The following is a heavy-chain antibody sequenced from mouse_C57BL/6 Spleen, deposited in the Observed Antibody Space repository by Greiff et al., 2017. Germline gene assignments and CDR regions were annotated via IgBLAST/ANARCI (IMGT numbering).Heavy chain of an antibody. CDR3: ERDRLYFDN. J-gene: IGHJ2*01. Sequence: EVKLVESGGGLVKPGGSLQLSCAASGFTFSSYTMSWVRQTPEKRLEWVATISGGGGNTYSPDSVKGRFTISRDNAKNTLYLQMSSLRSYDTDLYDYERDRLYFDNRGQGATLTVSS. CDR2: ISGGGGNT. CDR1: GFTFSSYT. V-gene: IGHV5-9*01.